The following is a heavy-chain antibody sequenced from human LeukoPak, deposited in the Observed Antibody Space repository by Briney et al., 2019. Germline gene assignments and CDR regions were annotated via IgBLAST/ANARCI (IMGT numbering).Heavy chain of an antibody. V-gene: IGHV3-48*01. CDR1: GFTFSTYG. CDR2: INSNSRTI. Sequence: GGSLRLSCAASGFTFSTYGMNWVRQAPGKGLEWFSFINSNSRTIYYADSVKGRFTISRDNAKNSLYLQMDSLRAEDTGLYYCARDTWYSNSWLHAFDIWGRGTMVTVSS. D-gene: IGHD6-13*01. CDR3: ARDTWYSNSWLHAFDI. J-gene: IGHJ3*02.